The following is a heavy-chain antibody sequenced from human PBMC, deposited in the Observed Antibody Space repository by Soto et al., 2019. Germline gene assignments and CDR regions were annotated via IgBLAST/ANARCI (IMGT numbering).Heavy chain of an antibody. CDR3: VXXXYXMSDFWSAFSSD. CDR2: IRDDGSSV. V-gene: IGHV3-23*02. Sequence: EVQLVQSGGGLVQPGGSLRLSCAASGFSFSSSPMSWVRQVPGKGLEWISAIRDDGSSVYYVQSVKGRFTISRDNSKNTSSLXMXXXXXEXXXXYYXVXXXYXMSDFWSAFSSDWGQGAQVIVSS. D-gene: IGHD3-3*01. CDR1: GFSFSSSP. J-gene: IGHJ4*02.